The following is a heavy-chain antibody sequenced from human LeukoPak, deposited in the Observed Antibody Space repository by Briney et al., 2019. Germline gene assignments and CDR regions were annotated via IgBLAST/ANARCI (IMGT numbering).Heavy chain of an antibody. J-gene: IGHJ3*02. D-gene: IGHD2-2*01. CDR3: AIPPNIVVVPAAKGGDAFDI. V-gene: IGHV1-18*01. CDR2: ISAYNGNT. Sequence: GASVKVSCKASGYTFTSYGISWVRQAPGQGLEWMGWISAYNGNTNYAQKLQGRVTMTTDTSTSTAYMELRSLRSDDTAVYYCAIPPNIVVVPAAKGGDAFDIWGQGTMVTVSS. CDR1: GYTFTSYG.